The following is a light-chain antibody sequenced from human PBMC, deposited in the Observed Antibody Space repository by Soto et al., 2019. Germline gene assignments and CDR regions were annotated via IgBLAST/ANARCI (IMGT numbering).Light chain of an antibody. Sequence: DIQMTQSPSTLSASVGDRVTITCRASQSINIWLAWYQQKAGKAPKLMTYDASPFENRVPLRFSGSGSGTEFALPISGLQPDDFATKLCQRHNTYSYTFGQGTKLEIK. J-gene: IGKJ2*01. V-gene: IGKV1-5*01. CDR3: QRHNTYSYT. CDR1: QSINIW. CDR2: DAS.